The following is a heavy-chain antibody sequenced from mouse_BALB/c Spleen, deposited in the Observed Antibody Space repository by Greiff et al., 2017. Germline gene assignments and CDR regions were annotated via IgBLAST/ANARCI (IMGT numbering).Heavy chain of an antibody. CDR1: GYTFTSYW. CDR2: IAPGSGST. V-gene: IGHV1S41*01. J-gene: IGHJ1*01. CDR3: ARGYDRNFDV. D-gene: IGHD2-14*01. Sequence: DLVKPGASVKLSCKASGYTFTSYWINWIKQRPGQGLEWIGRIAPGSGSTYYNEMFKGKATLTVDTSSSTAYIQLSSLSSEDSAVYFCARGYDRNFDVWGAGTTVTVSS.